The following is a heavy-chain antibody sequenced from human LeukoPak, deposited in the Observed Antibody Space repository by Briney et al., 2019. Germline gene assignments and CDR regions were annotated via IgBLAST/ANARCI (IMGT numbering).Heavy chain of an antibody. J-gene: IGHJ6*04. CDR3: ARDARYCSGGSCYYF. CDR2: INHSGST. CDR1: GGSFSGYY. Sequence: PSETLSLTCAVYGGSFSGYYWSWIRQPPGKGLEWIGEINHSGSTNYNPSLKSRVTISVDTSKNQFSLKLSSVTAADTAVYYCARDARYCSGGSCYYFWGKGTTVTVSS. D-gene: IGHD2-15*01. V-gene: IGHV4-34*01.